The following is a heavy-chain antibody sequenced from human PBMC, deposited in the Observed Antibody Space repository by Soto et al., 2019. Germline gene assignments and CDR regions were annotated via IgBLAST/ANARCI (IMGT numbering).Heavy chain of an antibody. CDR3: ARGLNDFWSGYYELDP. V-gene: IGHV1-18*04. CDR2: ISAYNGNT. D-gene: IGHD3-3*01. J-gene: IGHJ5*02. CDR1: GYTFTSYG. Sequence: ASVKVSCKASGYTFTSYGISWVRQAPGQGLEWMGWISAYNGNTNYAQKLQGRVTMTTDTSTSTAYMELRSLRSDDTAVYYCARGLNDFWSGYYELDPWGQGTLVTVSS.